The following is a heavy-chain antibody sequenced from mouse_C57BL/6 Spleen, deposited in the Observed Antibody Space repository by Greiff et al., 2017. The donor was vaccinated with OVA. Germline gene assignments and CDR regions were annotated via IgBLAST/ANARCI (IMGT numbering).Heavy chain of an antibody. CDR1: GYSITSGYY. CDR3: ARGGVYGNYGAMDY. D-gene: IGHD2-1*01. CDR2: ISYDGSN. Sequence: EVKLQESGPGLVKPSQSLSLTCSVTGYSITSGYYWNWIRQFPGNKLEWMGYISYDGSNNYNPTLKNRISITRDTSKNQFFLKLNSVTTEDTATYYCARGGVYGNYGAMDYWGQGTSVTVSS. J-gene: IGHJ4*01. V-gene: IGHV3-6*01.